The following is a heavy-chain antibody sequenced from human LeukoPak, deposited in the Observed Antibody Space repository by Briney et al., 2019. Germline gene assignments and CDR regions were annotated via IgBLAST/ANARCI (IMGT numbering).Heavy chain of an antibody. CDR1: GGTFSSYA. CDR3: ATNIVVVSGDAFDI. CDR2: IIPIFGTA. Sequence: SVKVSCKASGGTFSSYAISWVRQAPGQGLEWMGGIIPIFGTANYAQKFQGRVTITTDDSTSTAYMELSSLRSEDTAVYYCATNIVVVSGDAFDIWGQGTMVTVSS. J-gene: IGHJ3*02. V-gene: IGHV1-69*05. D-gene: IGHD2-21*01.